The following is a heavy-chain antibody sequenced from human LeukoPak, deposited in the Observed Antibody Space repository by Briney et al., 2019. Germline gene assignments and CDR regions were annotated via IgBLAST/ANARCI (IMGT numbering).Heavy chain of an antibody. V-gene: IGHV3-30*02. CDR3: AKLSTLYYYDSSGTHYFDY. J-gene: IGHJ4*02. CDR1: GFTFSSYG. D-gene: IGHD3-22*01. Sequence: PGGSLRLSCAASGFTFSSYGMHWVRQAPGKGLEWVAFIRYDGSNKYYADSVKGRFTISRDNSKNTLYLQMNSLRAEDTAVYYCAKLSTLYYYDSSGTHYFDYWGQGTLVTVSS. CDR2: IRYDGSNK.